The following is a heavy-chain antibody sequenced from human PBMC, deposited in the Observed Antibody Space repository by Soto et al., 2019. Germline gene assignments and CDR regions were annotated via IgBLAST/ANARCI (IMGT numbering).Heavy chain of an antibody. CDR2: IYYSGST. CDR1: GGSISSYY. D-gene: IGHD6-19*01. CDR3: ARGYSSGWSQGGAFDI. V-gene: IGHV4-59*01. Sequence: NPSETLSLTCTVSGGSISSYYWSWIRQPPGKGLEWIGYIYYSGSTNYNPSLKSRVTISVDTSKNQFSLKLSSVTAADTAVYYCARGYSSGWSQGGAFDIWGQGTMVTVS. J-gene: IGHJ3*02.